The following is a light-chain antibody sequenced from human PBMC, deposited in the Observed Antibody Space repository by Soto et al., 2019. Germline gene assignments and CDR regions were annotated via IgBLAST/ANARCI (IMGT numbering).Light chain of an antibody. CDR3: QVYGSSHIWT. V-gene: IGKV3-20*01. J-gene: IGKJ1*01. Sequence: EIVLTQSPGTLCVSAGERATLSCRASQSVSFGYLAWYQQKPGQAPRLVIYGASTRATGIPDRFSGIVSETDFTLTIRRLETQDFAVYFGQVYGSSHIWTFCQGTKVDIK. CDR2: GAS. CDR1: QSVSFGY.